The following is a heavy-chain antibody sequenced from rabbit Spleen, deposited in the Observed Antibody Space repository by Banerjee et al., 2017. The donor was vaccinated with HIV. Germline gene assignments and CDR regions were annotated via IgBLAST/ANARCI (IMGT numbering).Heavy chain of an antibody. J-gene: IGHJ2*01. D-gene: IGHD1-1*01. CDR1: GVSFSAHSY. CDR3: ARNYVNVFDP. CDR2: IYAADSGDT. V-gene: IGHV1S40*01. Sequence: QSLEESGGDLVKPGASLTLTCTASGVSFSAHSYMCWVRQAPGKGLEWIACIYAADSGDTYYASWAKGRFTISKTLSTTVTLQMTSLTVADTATYFCARNYVNVFDPWGPGTLVTVS.